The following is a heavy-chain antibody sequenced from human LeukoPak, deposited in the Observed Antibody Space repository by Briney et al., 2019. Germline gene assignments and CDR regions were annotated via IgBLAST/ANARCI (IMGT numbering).Heavy chain of an antibody. CDR1: GYSFTMYG. Sequence: ASVKVSCKASGYSFTMYGISWVRQAPGQGLEWMGWISGFNAYTNYAQKFQGRVTMTRNTSISTAYMELSSLRSEDTAVYYCARVISQIRRTNWFDPWGQGTLVTVSS. CDR3: ARVISQIRRTNWFDP. V-gene: IGHV1-18*01. CDR2: ISGFNAYT. J-gene: IGHJ5*02. D-gene: IGHD3-16*01.